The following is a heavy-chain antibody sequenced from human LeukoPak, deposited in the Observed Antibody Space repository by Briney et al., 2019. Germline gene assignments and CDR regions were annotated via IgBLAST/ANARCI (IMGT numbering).Heavy chain of an antibody. D-gene: IGHD2-15*01. CDR3: AKALSHCSGGSCYSAVDY. Sequence: GGSLRLSCAASGFTFSSYAMNWVRQAPGKGLEWVSAISGSGGSTYYADSVKGRFTISRDDSKNTLYLQMNSLSAEDTAVYYCAKALSHCSGGSCYSAVDYWGQGTLVTVSS. CDR2: ISGSGGST. CDR1: GFTFSSYA. V-gene: IGHV3-23*01. J-gene: IGHJ4*02.